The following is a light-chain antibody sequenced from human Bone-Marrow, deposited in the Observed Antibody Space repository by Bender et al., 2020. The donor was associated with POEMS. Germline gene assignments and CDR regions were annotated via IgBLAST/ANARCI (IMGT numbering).Light chain of an antibody. CDR1: SSNIGNHG. J-gene: IGLJ3*02. V-gene: IGLV1-36*01. CDR3: SAWDDSLSVWV. CDR2: YDD. Sequence: QSVVTQPPSLSEAPRQRVTISCSGSSSNIGNHGVNWYQQLPGEAPKLLIYYDDLLTPGVSDRFPASKSGPSASLAISELQSEDEALYYCSAWDDSLSVWVFGGGTKLTVL.